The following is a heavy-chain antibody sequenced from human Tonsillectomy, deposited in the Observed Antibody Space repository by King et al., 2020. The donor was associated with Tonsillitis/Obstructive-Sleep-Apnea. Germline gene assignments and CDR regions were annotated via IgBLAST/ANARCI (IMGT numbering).Heavy chain of an antibody. Sequence: VQLQQWGAGRLKPSETLSLTCAVYGGSFSGYYWSWIRQPPGRGLEWIGEINHSGSTNYNPSLKSRVTISVDTSKNQFSLKLSSVTAADTAVYYCARGRGGTIPYWGQGTLVTVSS. CDR2: INHSGST. V-gene: IGHV4-34*01. CDR1: GGSFSGYY. CDR3: ARGRGGTIPY. D-gene: IGHD2-15*01. J-gene: IGHJ4*02.